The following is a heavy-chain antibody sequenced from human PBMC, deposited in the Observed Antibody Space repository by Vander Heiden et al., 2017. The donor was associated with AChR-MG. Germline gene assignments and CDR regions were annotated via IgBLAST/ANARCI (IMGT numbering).Heavy chain of an antibody. CDR2: ISSSSSYT. CDR3: ARVGSYYDSSGYDWFDP. J-gene: IGHJ5*02. D-gene: IGHD3-22*01. V-gene: IGHV3-11*06. Sequence: QVQLVASGGGLVKPGGSLSLSCAAPGFTFRASYMSWIRQAPGKGLEWVSYISSSSSYTNYADSVKGRFTISRDNAKNSLYLQMNSLRAEDTAVYYCARVGSYYDSSGYDWFDPWGQGTLVTVSS. CDR1: GFTFRASY.